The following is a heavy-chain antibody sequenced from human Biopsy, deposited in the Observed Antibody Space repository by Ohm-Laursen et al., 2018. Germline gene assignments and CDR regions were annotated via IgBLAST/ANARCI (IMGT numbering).Heavy chain of an antibody. J-gene: IGHJ6*02. CDR1: GGSFSGYY. CDR2: INHSGST. Sequence: GTLSLTCAVFGGSFSGYYWSWIRQPPGKGLEWIGEINHSGSTNYNPSLKSRVTISVDTSKNQFSLKVSSVTAADTAVYYCARGRGYCGGDCYPTYYYNYGMDVWGQGTTVTVSS. D-gene: IGHD2-21*02. CDR3: ARGRGYCGGDCYPTYYYNYGMDV. V-gene: IGHV4-34*01.